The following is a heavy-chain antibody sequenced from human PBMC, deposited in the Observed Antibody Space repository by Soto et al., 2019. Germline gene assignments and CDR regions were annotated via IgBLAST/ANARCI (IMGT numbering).Heavy chain of an antibody. Sequence: EVQLVESGGGLVQPGGSLRLSCAASGFTVSSNYMSWVRQAPGKGLEWVSVIYSDDSTYYADSVKGRFTISRDNSKNTLYLQMNSLRAEDTAVYYCARGGSITMTTDAFDIWGQGTMVTVSS. CDR1: GFTVSSNY. J-gene: IGHJ3*02. D-gene: IGHD3-22*01. CDR3: ARGGSITMTTDAFDI. CDR2: IYSDDST. V-gene: IGHV3-66*01.